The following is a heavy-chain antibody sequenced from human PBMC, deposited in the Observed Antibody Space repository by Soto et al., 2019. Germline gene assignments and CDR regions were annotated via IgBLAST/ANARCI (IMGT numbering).Heavy chain of an antibody. D-gene: IGHD1-26*01. CDR3: AGGSGSYYV. J-gene: IGHJ4*02. Sequence: QVPVVESGGGVVHPEKSLRLSCAASGFTFSNFGMHWVRQAPGKGLEWVAVISNDGTSENYAQSVKGRFTISRDNSKNTRYLQMNSLRAEDTAVYYCAGGSGSYYVWGQGTLVTVSS. CDR2: ISNDGTSE. CDR1: GFTFSNFG. V-gene: IGHV3-30*03.